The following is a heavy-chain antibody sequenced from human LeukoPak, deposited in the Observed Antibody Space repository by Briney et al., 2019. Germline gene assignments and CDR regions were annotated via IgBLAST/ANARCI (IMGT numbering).Heavy chain of an antibody. CDR3: ARGGGRYCSSTSCYSFPVDY. V-gene: IGHV4-59*01. D-gene: IGHD2-2*01. J-gene: IGHJ4*02. CDR2: IYYSGST. CDR1: GGSISSYY. Sequence: SETLSLTCTVSGGSISSYYWSWIRQPPGKGLEWLGYIYYSGSTNYNPSLKSRVTISVDTSKNQFSLKLSSVTAADTAVYYCARGGGRYCSSTSCYSFPVDYWGQGTLVTVSS.